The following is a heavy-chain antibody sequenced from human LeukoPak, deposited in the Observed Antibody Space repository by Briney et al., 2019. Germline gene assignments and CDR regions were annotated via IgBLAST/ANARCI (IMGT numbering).Heavy chain of an antibody. CDR1: GLAFSSYS. J-gene: IGHJ4*02. V-gene: IGHV3-30*04. Sequence: GGSLRLSCVASGLAFSSYSMHWVSQAPGKGLEWVGIISYDGSDEYYTDSVKGRFTISRDNSKNTVYLQMNSLRADDTAVYYCARDFTPEWFDIHWGQGTLVTVSS. CDR3: ARDFTPEWFDIH. CDR2: ISYDGSDE. D-gene: IGHD3-3*01.